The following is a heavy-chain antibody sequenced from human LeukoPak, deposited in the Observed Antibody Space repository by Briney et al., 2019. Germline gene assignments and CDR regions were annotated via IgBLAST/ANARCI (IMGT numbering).Heavy chain of an antibody. CDR1: GFTFNNYW. CDR2: IKQDGSEK. J-gene: IGHJ4*02. D-gene: IGHD6-13*01. Sequence: GGSLRLSCAASGFTFNNYWMTWVRQAPGMGLEWVANIKQDGSEKYYVDSVKGRFTISRDNAKNSLYLQMNSLRAEDTAVYYCARDIVDSSSWYYFDYWGQGTLVTVSS. CDR3: ARDIVDSSSWYYFDY. V-gene: IGHV3-7*01.